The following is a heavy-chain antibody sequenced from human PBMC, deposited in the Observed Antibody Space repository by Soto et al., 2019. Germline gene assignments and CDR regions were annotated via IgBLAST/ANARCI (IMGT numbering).Heavy chain of an antibody. CDR2: IYYSGST. D-gene: IGHD6-19*01. CDR1: SGSIISYY. V-gene: IGHV4-59*08. J-gene: IGHJ4*02. CDR3: ARQVAVATYATREFDY. Sequence: PSETLSLTCTVSSGSIISYYWSWIRQPPGKGLEWIGYIYYSGSTNYNPSLKSRVTISVDTSKNQFSLKLSSVTAADTAVYYCARQVAVATYATREFDYWGQGTLVTVS.